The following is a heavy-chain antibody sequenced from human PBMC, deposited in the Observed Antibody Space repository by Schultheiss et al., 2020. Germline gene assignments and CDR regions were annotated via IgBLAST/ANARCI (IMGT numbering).Heavy chain of an antibody. CDR3: ARDSRSVAVPFDY. V-gene: IGHV3-21*01. CDR1: GFTFSSYS. Sequence: GGSLRLSCAASGFTFSSYSMNWVRQAPGKGLEWVSSISSSSSYIYYADSVKGRFTISRDNSKNTLYLQMNSLRAEDTAVYYCARDSRSVAVPFDYWGQGTLVTVYS. CDR2: ISSSSSYI. J-gene: IGHJ4*02. D-gene: IGHD2-15*01.